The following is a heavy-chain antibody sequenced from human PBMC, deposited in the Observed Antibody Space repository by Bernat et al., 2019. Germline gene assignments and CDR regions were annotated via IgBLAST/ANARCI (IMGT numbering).Heavy chain of an antibody. D-gene: IGHD4-17*01. CDR1: GGSISSSSYY. CDR2: IYYSGST. J-gene: IGHJ4*02. CDR3: ARNYGDYVDDY. V-gene: IGHV4-39*01. Sequence: QLQLQESGPGLVKPSETLSLTCTVSGGSISSSSYYWGWIRQPPGKGLEWIGSIYYSGSTYYNPSLKSRVTISVDTSKNQFSLKLSSVTAADTAVHYCARNYGDYVDDYWGQGTLVTVSS.